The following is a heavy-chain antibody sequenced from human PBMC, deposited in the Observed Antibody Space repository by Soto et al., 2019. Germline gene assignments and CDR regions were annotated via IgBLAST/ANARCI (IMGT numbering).Heavy chain of an antibody. CDR2: IFYSGSS. D-gene: IGHD2-2*01. Sequence: PSETLSLTCTVSGGSISSSSFYWGWIRQPPGKGLEWIGIIFYSGSSYYNPSLKSRVTISVDTSKNQFSLKLSSVTAADTAVYYCARAHCSSNSCYHFDHWGQGTLVTAPQ. CDR1: GGSISSSSFY. J-gene: IGHJ4*02. V-gene: IGHV4-39*01. CDR3: ARAHCSSNSCYHFDH.